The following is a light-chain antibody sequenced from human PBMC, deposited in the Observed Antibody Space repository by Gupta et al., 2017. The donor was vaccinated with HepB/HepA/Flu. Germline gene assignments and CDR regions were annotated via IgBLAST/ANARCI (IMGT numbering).Light chain of an antibody. Sequence: ELVLTQSPAFSSVTPKRPVTITSRDSQSFHGDLHWYQQKPGQSPRLLIKYVSESLQGVPSRFSGTGSGTDFSLTINSLEPEDAATYYCHQSSVLPHTFGGGTKVEIK. CDR1: QSFHGD. CDR3: HQSSVLPHT. J-gene: IGKJ4*01. V-gene: IGKV6-21*01. CDR2: YVS.